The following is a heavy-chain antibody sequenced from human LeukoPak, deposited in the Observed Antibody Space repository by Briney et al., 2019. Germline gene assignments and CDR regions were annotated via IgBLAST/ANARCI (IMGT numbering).Heavy chain of an antibody. Sequence: GGSLRLSCAGSKFTFSSYGLHWVRQAPGKGLEWVALTSYDGSDTFYADSVKGRFTISRDNSKNTLYLQMNSLRAEDTAVYYCAKGYCSSTTCLRRPDAFDIWGQGTMVTVSS. D-gene: IGHD2-2*01. CDR3: AKGYCSSTTCLRRPDAFDI. V-gene: IGHV3-30*18. J-gene: IGHJ3*02. CDR2: TSYDGSDT. CDR1: KFTFSSYG.